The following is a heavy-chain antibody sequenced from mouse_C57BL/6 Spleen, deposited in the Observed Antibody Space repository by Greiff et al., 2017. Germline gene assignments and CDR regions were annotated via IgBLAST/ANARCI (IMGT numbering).Heavy chain of an antibody. D-gene: IGHD2-3*01. CDR2: IYPRDGST. CDR3: ARHAMTYYFDY. V-gene: IGHV1-85*01. J-gene: IGHJ2*01. CDR1: GYTFTSYD. Sequence: QVQLKESGPELVKPGASVKLSCKASGYTFTSYDINWVKQRPGQGLEWIGWIYPRDGSTKYNEKFKGKATLTVDTSSSTAYMELHSLTSEDSAVYFCARHAMTYYFDYWGQGTTLTVSS.